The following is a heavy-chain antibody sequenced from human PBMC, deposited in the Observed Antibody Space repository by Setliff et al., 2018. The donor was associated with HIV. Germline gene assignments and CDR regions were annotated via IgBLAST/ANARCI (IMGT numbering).Heavy chain of an antibody. CDR1: GYRFTSYW. D-gene: IGHD3-9*01. J-gene: IGHJ2*01. Sequence: PGESLKISCKASGYRFTSYWIAWVRQMPGKGLEWMGIIYPGDSDTRYSPSFQGQVTISVDKSISTAYLQWSSLKASDTATYYCARALDFLTEELNWFFHVWGRGTLVTVSS. CDR2: IYPGDSDT. V-gene: IGHV5-51*01. CDR3: ARALDFLTEELNWFFHV.